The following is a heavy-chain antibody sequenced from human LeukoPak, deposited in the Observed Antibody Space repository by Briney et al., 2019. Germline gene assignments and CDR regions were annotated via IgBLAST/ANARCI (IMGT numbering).Heavy chain of an antibody. J-gene: IGHJ6*02. CDR3: ARGRKIFPYCSGGSCYSIRYGMDV. Sequence: SETLSLTCAVSGDSISRYYWSWIRQPPGKGLEWIGSIYYSGSTYYNPSLKSRVTISVDTSKNQFSLKLSSVTAADTAVYYCARGRKIFPYCSGGSCYSIRYGMDVWGQGTTVTVSS. D-gene: IGHD2-15*01. CDR1: GDSISRYY. V-gene: IGHV4-38-2*01. CDR2: IYYSGST.